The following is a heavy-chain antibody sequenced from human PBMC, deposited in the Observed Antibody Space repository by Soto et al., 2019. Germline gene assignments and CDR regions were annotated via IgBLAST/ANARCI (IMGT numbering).Heavy chain of an antibody. V-gene: IGHV4-59*01. CDR3: ARCHGITGTTQGNWFDP. D-gene: IGHD1-7*01. Sequence: SETLSLTCTVSGGSISSYYWSWIRQPPGKGLEWIGYIYYSGSTNYNPSLKSRVTISVDTSKNQFSLKLSSVTAADTAVYYCARCHGITGTTQGNWFDPWGQGTLVTVSS. CDR2: IYYSGST. CDR1: GGSISSYY. J-gene: IGHJ5*02.